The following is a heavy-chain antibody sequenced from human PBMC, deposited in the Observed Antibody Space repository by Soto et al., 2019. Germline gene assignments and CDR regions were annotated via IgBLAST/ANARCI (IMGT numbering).Heavy chain of an antibody. V-gene: IGHV1-69*13. CDR3: ARELATVVTGWFDP. D-gene: IGHD4-17*01. Sequence: ASVKVSCKASGGTFSSYAISWVRQAPGQGLEWMGGIIPIFGTANYAQKFQGRVTITADESTSTAYMELSSLRSEDTAVYYCARELATVVTGWFDPWGQGTLVTVSS. CDR2: IIPIFGTA. CDR1: GGTFSSYA. J-gene: IGHJ5*02.